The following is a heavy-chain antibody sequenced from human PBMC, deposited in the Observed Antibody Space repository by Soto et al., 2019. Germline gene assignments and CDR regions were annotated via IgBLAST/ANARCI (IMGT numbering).Heavy chain of an antibody. D-gene: IGHD6-13*01. CDR3: ARASATIAAAAIFDY. Sequence: SESLSRTYAVTGGAILRIKWWRWVRQPPGKGLEWIGEIYQSGSTNYNPSLESRVRMSVDKSRNQFSLKLTSVSAADTAVYYCARASATIAAAAIFDYWGQGTLVTVS. CDR1: GGAILRIKW. J-gene: IGHJ4*02. V-gene: IGHV4-4*02. CDR2: IYQSGST.